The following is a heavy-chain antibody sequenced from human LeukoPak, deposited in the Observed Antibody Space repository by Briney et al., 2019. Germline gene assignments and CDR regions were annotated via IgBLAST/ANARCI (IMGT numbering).Heavy chain of an antibody. J-gene: IGHJ4*02. CDR2: IKSKTDGGTA. CDR3: TRDRGAYNLYDY. V-gene: IGHV3-15*01. D-gene: IGHD1-1*01. Sequence: GGSLRLSCAASGLTFNNAWINWVRQAPGKGLEWVGRIKSKTDGGTADYAASVKGRFTILRDDSKAIAYLQMNSLKTEDTAVYHCTRDRGAYNLYDYWGQGTLVTVSS. CDR1: GLTFNNAW.